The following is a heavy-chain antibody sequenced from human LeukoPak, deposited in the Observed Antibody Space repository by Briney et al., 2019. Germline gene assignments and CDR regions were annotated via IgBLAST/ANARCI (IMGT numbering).Heavy chain of an antibody. CDR1: GYTFTGYY. CDR2: INPNSGGT. V-gene: IGHV1-2*02. D-gene: IGHD3-22*01. CDR3: ARDSSPPSAGITVIA. J-gene: IGHJ5*02. Sequence: ASVKVSCKASGYTFTGYYMHWVRQAPGQGLEWMGWINPNSGGTNYAQKFQGRVTMTRDTSISTAYMELSRLRSDDTAVYYCARDSSPPSAGITVIAWGQGTLVTVSS.